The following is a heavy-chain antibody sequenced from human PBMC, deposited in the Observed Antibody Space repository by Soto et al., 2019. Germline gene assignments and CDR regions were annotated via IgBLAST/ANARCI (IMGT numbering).Heavy chain of an antibody. CDR1: GFTFSSYT. J-gene: IGHJ4*02. V-gene: IGHV3-21*01. CDR2: INSRGTYM. Sequence: EVQLVESGGGLVKPGGSLRLSCTASGFTFSSYTMSWVRQAPGKGLEWVSSINSRGTYMVYGDSVKGRFTISRDNAKNSVYLHLSSLRAEDSAVYYWRREEYDDWGQGTLVTVSS. D-gene: IGHD1-26*01. CDR3: RREEYDD.